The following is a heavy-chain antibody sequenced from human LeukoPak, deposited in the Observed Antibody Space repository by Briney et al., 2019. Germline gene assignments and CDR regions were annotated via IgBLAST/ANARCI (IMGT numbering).Heavy chain of an antibody. Sequence: ASVKVSCKASGYTFTSYGISWVRQAPGQGPEWMGWISAYNGNTNYAQKLQGRVTMTTDTSTSTAYMELRSLRSDDTAVYYCARAAIAVAGTKYFQHWGQGTLVTVSS. CDR2: ISAYNGNT. CDR1: GYTFTSYG. D-gene: IGHD6-19*01. V-gene: IGHV1-18*01. J-gene: IGHJ1*01. CDR3: ARAAIAVAGTKYFQH.